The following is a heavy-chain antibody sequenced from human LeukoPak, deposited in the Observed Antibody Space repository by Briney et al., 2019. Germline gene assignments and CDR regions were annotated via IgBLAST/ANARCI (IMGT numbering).Heavy chain of an antibody. J-gene: IGHJ4*02. CDR3: AKHPQYSSSWYRSDTFFDY. V-gene: IGHV3-21*04. Sequence: GGSLRLSCAASGFTFSSYSMNWVRQAPGKGLEWVSSISSSSSYISYADSVKGRFTISRDNAKNSLYLQMNSLRAEDTAVYYCAKHPQYSSSWYRSDTFFDYWGQGTLVTVSS. D-gene: IGHD6-13*01. CDR1: GFTFSSYS. CDR2: ISSSSSYI.